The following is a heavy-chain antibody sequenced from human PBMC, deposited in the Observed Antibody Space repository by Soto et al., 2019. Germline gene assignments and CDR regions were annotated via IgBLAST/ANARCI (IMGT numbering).Heavy chain of an antibody. CDR1: GYTFTSYG. CDR3: ARHYDFWSGYYPRYYMGV. J-gene: IGHJ6*03. V-gene: IGHV1-18*01. CDR2: ISAYNGNT. D-gene: IGHD3-3*01. Sequence: QVQLVQSGAEVKKPGASVKVSCKASGYTFTSYGISWVRQAPGQGLEWMGWISAYNGNTNYAQKLQGRGTMTTDTSTSTAYMELRSLSSDDTAVYYCARHYDFWSGYYPRYYMGVWGKGTTVTVSS.